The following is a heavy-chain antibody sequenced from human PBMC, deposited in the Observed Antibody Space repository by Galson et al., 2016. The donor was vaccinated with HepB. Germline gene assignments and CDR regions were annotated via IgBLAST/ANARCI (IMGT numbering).Heavy chain of an antibody. CDR2: ISSSSSYI. Sequence: SLRLSCAASGFTFSSYSMNWVRQAPGKGLEWVSSISSSSSYIYYADSVKGRFIISRDNAKNSLYLQMNSLGAEDTAVYYCARGDIVGASFDYWGQGTLVTVSS. CDR3: ARGDIVGASFDY. J-gene: IGHJ4*02. CDR1: GFTFSSYS. V-gene: IGHV3-21*01. D-gene: IGHD1-26*01.